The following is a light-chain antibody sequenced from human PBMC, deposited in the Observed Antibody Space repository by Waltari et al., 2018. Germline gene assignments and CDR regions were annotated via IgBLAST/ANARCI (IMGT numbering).Light chain of an antibody. CDR1: QRTSTY. J-gene: IGKJ4*01. CDR3: QQSKTLPLT. V-gene: IGKV1-39*01. CDR2: RAS. Sequence: DIQMTQSPSSLSAAVGDRVTITCRASQRTSTYLTLYQQESGKAPKLLIYRASSLQSGVPSRFSGSGSGTDFTLTISSLQPEDFATYYCQQSKTLPLTFGGGTRVEI.